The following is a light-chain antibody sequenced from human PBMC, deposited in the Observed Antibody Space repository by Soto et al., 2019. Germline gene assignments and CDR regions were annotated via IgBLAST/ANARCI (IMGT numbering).Light chain of an antibody. CDR2: GAS. CDR3: QHSYTTIT. V-gene: IGKV3-20*01. CDR1: QSVSSSY. Sequence: DIVWTPSPGTLSLSPGERATLSCRASQSVSSSYLAWYQQKPGQAPRLLIYGASSRATGIPDRFSGSGSGTDFTLTISRLDPEYFATYYCQHSYTTITVGQGTRREIK. J-gene: IGKJ5*01.